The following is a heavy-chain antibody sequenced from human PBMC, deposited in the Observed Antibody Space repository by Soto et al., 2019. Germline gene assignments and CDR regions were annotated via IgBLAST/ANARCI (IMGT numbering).Heavy chain of an antibody. CDR3: ATSLMGATSLFAHCYYGMDV. D-gene: IGHD1-26*01. CDR2: IIPIFGTA. V-gene: IGHV1-69*01. J-gene: IGHJ6*02. Sequence: QVQLVQSGAEVKKPGSSVKVSCKASGDTFSSYAISWVRQAPAQGLEWMGGIIPIFGTANYAQKFQGRVTITADESTSTAYMELSSLRSEDTAVYYCATSLMGATSLFAHCYYGMDVWGQGTTVTVSS. CDR1: GDTFSSYA.